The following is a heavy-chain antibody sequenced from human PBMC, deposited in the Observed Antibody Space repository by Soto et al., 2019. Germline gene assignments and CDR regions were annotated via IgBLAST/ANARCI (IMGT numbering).Heavy chain of an antibody. V-gene: IGHV3-74*03. CDR2: ISVDGRDT. Sequence: GGSLRLSCAASGFSLSDYWMHWVRQVPGKGLLWVSRISVDGRDTTYADSVKGRFTISRDNAKNTLYLQMDSLRAEDTAVYYCLRAPDKRPIDFCGHGSLVPVSA. CDR1: GFSLSDYW. J-gene: IGHJ4*01. CDR3: LRAPDKRPIDF.